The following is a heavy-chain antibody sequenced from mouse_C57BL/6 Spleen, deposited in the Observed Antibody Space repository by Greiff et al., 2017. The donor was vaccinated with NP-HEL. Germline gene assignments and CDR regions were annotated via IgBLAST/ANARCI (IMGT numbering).Heavy chain of an antibody. J-gene: IGHJ1*03. D-gene: IGHD2-4*01. CDR1: GFSLTSYA. Sequence: VQLKESGPGLVAPSQSLSITCTVSGFSLTSYAISWVRQPPGKGLEWLGVIWTGGGTNYNSALKSRLSISKDNSKSQVFLKMNSLQTDDTARYYCASLSTMITKWYFDVWGTGTTVTVSS. CDR3: ASLSTMITKWYFDV. V-gene: IGHV2-9-1*01. CDR2: IWTGGGT.